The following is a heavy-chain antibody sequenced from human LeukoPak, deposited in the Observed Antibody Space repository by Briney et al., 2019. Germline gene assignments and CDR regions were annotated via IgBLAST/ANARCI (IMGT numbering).Heavy chain of an antibody. CDR2: ISSSSSTI. Sequence: GGSLRLSCAASGFTFSSYSMNWVRQAPGKGLEWVSYISSSSSTIYHADSVKGRFTISRDNAKNSLYLQMNSLRAKDTAVYYCARVFRSGHYDFWSGYYLDYWGQGTLVTVSS. CDR1: GFTFSSYS. D-gene: IGHD3-3*01. CDR3: ARVFRSGHYDFWSGYYLDY. J-gene: IGHJ4*02. V-gene: IGHV3-48*04.